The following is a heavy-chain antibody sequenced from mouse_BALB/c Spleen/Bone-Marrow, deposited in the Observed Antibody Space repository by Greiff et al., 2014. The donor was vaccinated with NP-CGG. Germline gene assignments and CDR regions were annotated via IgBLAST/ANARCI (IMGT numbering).Heavy chain of an antibody. CDR3: ARNYPFAY. CDR2: IDPAKGNT. V-gene: IGHV14-3*02. Sequence: VQLKESGAELVKPGASVKLSCTASGFNIKDSYFHWVEQRPELGLDWIGRIDPAKGNTNYDPKFQGKATITADTSSNTAYLQLSSLTSEDTAVYFCARNYPFAYWGQGTLVTVSA. CDR1: GFNIKDSY. J-gene: IGHJ3*01. D-gene: IGHD2-1*01.